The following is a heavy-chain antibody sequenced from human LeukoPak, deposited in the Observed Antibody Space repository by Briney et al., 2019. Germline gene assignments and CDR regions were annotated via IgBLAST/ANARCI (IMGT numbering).Heavy chain of an antibody. J-gene: IGHJ4*02. CDR2: IYYSGST. CDR1: GGSISSGGYY. D-gene: IGHD4-23*01. CDR3: ARVPYGGNSPFDY. V-gene: IGHV4-31*03. Sequence: NPSETLSLTCTVSGGSISSGGYYWSWIRQHPGKGLEWIGYIYYSGSTYYNPSLKSRVTISVDTSKNQFSLKLSSVTAADTAVYYCARVPYGGNSPFDYWGQGTLVTVSS.